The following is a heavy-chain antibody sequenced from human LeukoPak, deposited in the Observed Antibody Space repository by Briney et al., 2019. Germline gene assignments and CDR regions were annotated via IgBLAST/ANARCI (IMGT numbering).Heavy chain of an antibody. CDR2: IGGNSDYA. D-gene: IGHD1-26*01. CDR3: AKEFVSRSSLSLDD. CDR1: GFIFSTNA. V-gene: IGHV3-23*01. Sequence: GGFLRLSCAASGFIFSTNAMAWVRQAPGKGLEWVSAIGGNSDYAFYADSVKGRFTTSRDNSKNTLYLQMNSLRVEDTAVYYCAKEFVSRSSLSLDDWGQGTLATVSS. J-gene: IGHJ4*02.